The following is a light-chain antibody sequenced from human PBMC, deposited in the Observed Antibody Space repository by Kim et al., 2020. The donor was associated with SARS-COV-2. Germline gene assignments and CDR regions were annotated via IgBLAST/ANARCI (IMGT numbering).Light chain of an antibody. Sequence: PGGTVTLPCGSSTGAVTSGHYPYWFQQNPGQAPRTLIYHTSNKQSWTPARFSGSLVGGKAALTLSGAQPEDEAEYYCLLSYSGARVFGGGTKLTVL. CDR3: LLSYSGARV. J-gene: IGLJ3*02. V-gene: IGLV7-46*01. CDR2: HTS. CDR1: TGAVTSGHY.